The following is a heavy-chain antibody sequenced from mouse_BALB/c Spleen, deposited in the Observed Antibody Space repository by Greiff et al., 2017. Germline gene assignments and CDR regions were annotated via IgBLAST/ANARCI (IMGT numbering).Heavy chain of an antibody. CDR3: AREDYYGNYRAYAMDY. V-gene: IGHV5-6-5*01. D-gene: IGHD2-1*01. CDR1: GFTFSSYA. Sequence: EVKLVESGGGLVKPGGSLKLSCAASGFTFSSYAMSWVRQTPEKRLEWVASISSGGSTYYPDSVKGRFTISRDNARNILYLQMSSLRSEDTAMYYCAREDYYGNYRAYAMDYWGQGTSVTVSS. J-gene: IGHJ4*01. CDR2: ISSGGST.